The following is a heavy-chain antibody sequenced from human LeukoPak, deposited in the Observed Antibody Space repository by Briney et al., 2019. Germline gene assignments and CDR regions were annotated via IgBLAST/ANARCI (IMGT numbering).Heavy chain of an antibody. CDR3: AKASPDGSGSYWSSYYYYMDV. Sequence: ASVKVSCKASGYTFTNYGISWVRQAPGQGLEWMGWISTYTGNTNYAQKLQGRVTMTTDTSTNTAYMELRSLRAEDTALYYCAKASPDGSGSYWSSYYYYMDVWGKGTTVTISS. CDR2: ISTYTGNT. CDR1: GYTFTNYG. D-gene: IGHD3-10*01. V-gene: IGHV1-18*01. J-gene: IGHJ6*03.